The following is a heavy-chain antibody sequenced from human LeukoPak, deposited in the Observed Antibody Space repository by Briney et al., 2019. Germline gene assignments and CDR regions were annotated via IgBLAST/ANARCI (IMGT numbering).Heavy chain of an antibody. Sequence: SVKVSCKASGGTFSSYAINWVRQAPGQGLEWMGGIIPSFGTTNYAQKFQGRVTITADESTSTAYMELSSLRSEDTAVYYCAGSRIVVVTAPNWFDPWGQGALVTVSS. J-gene: IGHJ5*02. V-gene: IGHV1-69*13. CDR3: AGSRIVVVTAPNWFDP. CDR2: IIPSFGTT. D-gene: IGHD2-21*02. CDR1: GGTFSSYA.